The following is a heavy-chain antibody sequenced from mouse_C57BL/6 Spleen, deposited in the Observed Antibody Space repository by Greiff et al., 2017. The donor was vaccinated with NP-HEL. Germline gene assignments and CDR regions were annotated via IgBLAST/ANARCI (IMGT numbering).Heavy chain of an antibody. CDR2: IDPETGGT. Sequence: ESGAELVRPGASVTLSCKASGYTFTDYEMHWVKQTPVHGLEWIGAIDPETGGTAYNQKFKGKAILTADKSSSTAYMELRSLTSEDSAVYYCTNSNSDYVDYWGQGTTLTVSS. CDR3: TNSNSDYVDY. J-gene: IGHJ2*01. V-gene: IGHV1-15*01. CDR1: GYTFTDYE. D-gene: IGHD2-5*01.